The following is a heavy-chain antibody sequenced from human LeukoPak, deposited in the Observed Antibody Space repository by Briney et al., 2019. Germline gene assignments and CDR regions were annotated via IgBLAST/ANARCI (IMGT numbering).Heavy chain of an antibody. CDR2: IYHSGST. Sequence: ASETLSLTCAVSGGSISSSNWWSWVRQPPGKGLEWIGEIYHSGSTNYNPSLKSRVTMSIDTSTNQLSLKLSSVTAADTAVYYCARDSGTTGEVKFDPWGQGTLVTVSS. CDR3: ARDSGTTGEVKFDP. D-gene: IGHD3-10*01. V-gene: IGHV4-4*02. J-gene: IGHJ5*02. CDR1: GGSISSSNW.